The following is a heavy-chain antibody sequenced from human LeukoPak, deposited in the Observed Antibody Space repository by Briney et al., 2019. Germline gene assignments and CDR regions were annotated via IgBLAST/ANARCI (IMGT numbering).Heavy chain of an antibody. J-gene: IGHJ4*02. CDR3: ARLKGGRYSGSYLDY. CDR2: IYTSGST. Sequence: SETLSLTCTVSGGSISNYYWSWIRQPPGKGLEWIGYIYTSGSTNYNPSLKSRVTISVDTSKNQFSLKLSSVTAADTAVYYCARLKGGRYSGSYLDYWGQATLVTVSS. CDR1: GGSISNYY. V-gene: IGHV4-4*09. D-gene: IGHD1-26*01.